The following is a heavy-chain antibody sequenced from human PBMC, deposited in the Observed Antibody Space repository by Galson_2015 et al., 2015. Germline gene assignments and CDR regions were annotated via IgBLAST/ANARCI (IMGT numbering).Heavy chain of an antibody. CDR1: GIAFSSYS. CDR3: AREGGLRFLAMGLDY. D-gene: IGHD3-3*01. CDR2: ISSSSRYK. V-gene: IGHV3-21*06. Sequence: SLRLSCAASGIAFSSYSMHWVRQAPGRGLEWVSSISSSSRYKYYADSVKGRFTISRDNARNLLDLQMNSLRAEDTAVYFCAREGGLRFLAMGLDYWGQGALLTVSS. J-gene: IGHJ4*02.